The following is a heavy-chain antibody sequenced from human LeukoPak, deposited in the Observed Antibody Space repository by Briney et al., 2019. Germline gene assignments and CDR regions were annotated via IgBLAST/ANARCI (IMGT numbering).Heavy chain of an antibody. CDR1: GYTFTGYY. D-gene: IGHD6-13*01. J-gene: IGHJ4*02. V-gene: IGHV1-2*02. CDR2: IDPNSGGT. Sequence: GASVKVSCKASGYTFTGYYMHWVRQAPGQGLEWMGWIDPNSGGTNYAQKFQGRVTMTRDTSISTAYMELSRLRSDDTAVYYCAREAVHSSSWYYFDYWGQGTLVTVSS. CDR3: AREAVHSSSWYYFDY.